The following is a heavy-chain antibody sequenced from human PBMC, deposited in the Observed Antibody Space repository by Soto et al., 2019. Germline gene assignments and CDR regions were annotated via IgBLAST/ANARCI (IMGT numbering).Heavy chain of an antibody. V-gene: IGHV3-23*01. Sequence: GGSLRLSCAASGFTFSSYAMSWVRQAPGKGLEWVSAISGSGGSTYYADSVKGRFTISRDNSKNTLYLQMNSLRAEDTAVYYCAKDCSSTSCYWSSWFDPWGQGTLVTVSS. CDR2: ISGSGGST. D-gene: IGHD2-2*01. CDR1: GFTFSSYA. CDR3: AKDCSSTSCYWSSWFDP. J-gene: IGHJ5*02.